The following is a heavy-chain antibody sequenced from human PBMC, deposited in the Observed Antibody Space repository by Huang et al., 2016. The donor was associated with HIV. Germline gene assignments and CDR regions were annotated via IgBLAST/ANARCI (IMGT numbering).Heavy chain of an antibody. J-gene: IGHJ4*02. CDR2: RSSDGTNK. CDR1: GFSFRTYA. Sequence: QVQLVESGGGVVQPGRSLRLSCAASGFSFRTYAIHWVRPAPGKGLEGVALRSSDGTNKYYADSVKDRSTISRDNSENTVYLQINSLTTEDTAVYYCARYNSGWLDDWGQGTLVTVSS. D-gene: IGHD6-19*01. V-gene: IGHV3-30-3*01. CDR3: ARYNSGWLDD.